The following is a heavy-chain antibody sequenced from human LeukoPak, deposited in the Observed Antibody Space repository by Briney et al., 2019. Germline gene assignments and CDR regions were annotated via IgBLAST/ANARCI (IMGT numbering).Heavy chain of an antibody. Sequence: SETLSLTCTVSGGSISSYYWSWIRQPPGKGLEWIGEINQSGSTSYNPSLKSRVTISVDTSKNQFSLKLSSVTAADTAVYYCARGSNWGDYWGQGTLVTVSS. CDR3: ARGSNWGDY. V-gene: IGHV4-34*01. CDR1: GGSISSYY. CDR2: INQSGST. D-gene: IGHD7-27*01. J-gene: IGHJ4*02.